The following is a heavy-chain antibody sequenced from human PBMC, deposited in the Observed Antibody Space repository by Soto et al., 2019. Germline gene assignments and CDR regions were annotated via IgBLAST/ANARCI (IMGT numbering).Heavy chain of an antibody. Sequence: SETLSLTCTVSGGSISSSSYYWGWIRQPPGKGLEWIGSIYYSGSTYYNPSLKSRVTISVDTSKNQFSLKLSSVTAADTAVYYCACFVDTAMVTHFDYWGQGTLVTVSS. D-gene: IGHD5-18*01. CDR1: GGSISSSSYY. CDR2: IYYSGST. CDR3: ACFVDTAMVTHFDY. J-gene: IGHJ4*02. V-gene: IGHV4-39*01.